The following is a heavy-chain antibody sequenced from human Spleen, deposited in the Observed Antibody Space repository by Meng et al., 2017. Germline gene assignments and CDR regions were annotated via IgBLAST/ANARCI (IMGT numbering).Heavy chain of an antibody. V-gene: IGHV4-31*02. CDR3: ARGPTTMAHDFDY. CDR2: IYYSGST. D-gene: IGHD4-11*01. Sequence: QVHLWQTGPGLVKPSQTLSLTCPVSGGSISSGGYYWSWIRQHPGKGLEWIGYIYYSGSTYYNPSLKSRVTISVDTSKNQFSLKLSSVTAADSAVYYCARGPTTMAHDFDYWGQGTLVTVSS. J-gene: IGHJ4*02. CDR1: GGSISSGGYY.